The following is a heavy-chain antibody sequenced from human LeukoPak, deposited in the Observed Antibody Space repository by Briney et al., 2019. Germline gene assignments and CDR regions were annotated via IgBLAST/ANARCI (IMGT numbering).Heavy chain of an antibody. Sequence: PIFGTANYAQKFQGRVTITPDESTSTAYMELSSLRSEDTAVYYCATGAGTGYYYCYMDVWGKGTTVTVSS. J-gene: IGHJ6*03. D-gene: IGHD6-19*01. CDR2: PIFGTA. CDR3: ATGAGTGYYYCYMDV. V-gene: IGHV1-69*01.